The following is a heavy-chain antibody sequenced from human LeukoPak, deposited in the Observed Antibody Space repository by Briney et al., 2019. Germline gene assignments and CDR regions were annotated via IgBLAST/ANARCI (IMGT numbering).Heavy chain of an antibody. V-gene: IGHV1-18*01. Sequence: ASVKVSCKASGYTFTSYGISWVRQAPGQGLEWMGRISAYNGNTNYAQKLQGRVTMTTDTSTSTAYMELRSLRSDDTAVYYCARHDTGYSSSWYDYWGQGTLVTVSS. J-gene: IGHJ4*02. CDR1: GYTFTSYG. CDR3: ARHDTGYSSSWYDY. D-gene: IGHD6-13*01. CDR2: ISAYNGNT.